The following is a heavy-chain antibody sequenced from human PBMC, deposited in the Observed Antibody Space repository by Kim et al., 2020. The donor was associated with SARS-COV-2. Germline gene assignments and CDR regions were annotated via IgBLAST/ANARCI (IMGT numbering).Heavy chain of an antibody. D-gene: IGHD2-15*01. V-gene: IGHV4-4*07. Sequence: NPSLKSRVTMSVETSKNQFSLQLTSMTAADTAIYYCAREGYFDGGSFFFDSRGQGTLVTVSS. CDR3: AREGYFDGGSFFFDS. J-gene: IGHJ4*02.